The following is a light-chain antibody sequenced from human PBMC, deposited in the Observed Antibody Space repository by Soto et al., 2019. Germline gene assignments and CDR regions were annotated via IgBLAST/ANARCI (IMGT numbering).Light chain of an antibody. Sequence: EIVVTQSPATLSLSPGERATLSCRASQSVSSSLAWYQQKPGQAPRLLIYDASNMATGIPARFSGSGSGTDFTLTISSLEPEAFAVYYCQQRSNWLTFGGGTKVEIK. CDR1: QSVSSS. J-gene: IGKJ4*01. CDR3: QQRSNWLT. V-gene: IGKV3-11*01. CDR2: DAS.